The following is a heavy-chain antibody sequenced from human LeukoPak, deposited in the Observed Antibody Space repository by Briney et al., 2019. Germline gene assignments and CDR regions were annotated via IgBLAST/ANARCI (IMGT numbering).Heavy chain of an antibody. CDR2: IYSGGST. CDR3: ARDLGYGDYESFDY. J-gene: IGHJ4*02. CDR1: GFTVSSNY. D-gene: IGHD4-17*01. V-gene: IGHV3-66*02. Sequence: GGSLRLSCAASGFTVSSNYMSWVRQAPGKGLEWVSVIYSGGSTYYADSVKGRFTISRDNSKNTLYLQMNSLRAEDTAVYYCARDLGYGDYESFDYWSQGTLVTVSS.